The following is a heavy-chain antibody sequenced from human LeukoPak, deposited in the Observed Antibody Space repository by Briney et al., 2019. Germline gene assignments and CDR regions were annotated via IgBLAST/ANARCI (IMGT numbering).Heavy chain of an antibody. CDR2: INHSGST. CDR3: ARRVVVVTASFDY. Sequence: SETLSLTCAVYGGSFSGYYWSWIRQPPGEGLEWIGEINHSGSTNYNPSLKSRVTISVDTSKNQFSLKLSSVTAADTAVYYCARRVVVVTASFDYWGQGTLVTVSS. D-gene: IGHD2-21*02. J-gene: IGHJ4*02. CDR1: GGSFSGYY. V-gene: IGHV4-34*01.